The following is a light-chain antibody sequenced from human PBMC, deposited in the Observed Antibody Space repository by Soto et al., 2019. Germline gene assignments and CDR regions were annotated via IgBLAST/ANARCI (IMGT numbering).Light chain of an antibody. CDR2: SNN. V-gene: IGLV1-44*01. CDR1: SSNIGSNT. J-gene: IGLJ1*01. CDR3: AACHDSLTGSYV. Sequence: QSVLTQPPSASGTPGQRVTISCSGSSSNIGSNTVNWYQQLPGPAPKLLIYSNNQRPSGVPDRFSGSKSGTSASLAISGLQSEDEADYYCAACHDSLTGSYVFGTGTKVTVL.